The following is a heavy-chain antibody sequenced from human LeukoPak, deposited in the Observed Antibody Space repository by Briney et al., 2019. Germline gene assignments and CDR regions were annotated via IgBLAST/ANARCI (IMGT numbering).Heavy chain of an antibody. CDR2: ISSNGGST. CDR1: GFTFSSYA. J-gene: IGHJ4*02. Sequence: GGSLRLSCAASGFTFSSYAMHWVRQAPGKGLEYVSAISSNGGSTYYANSVKGRFTISRDNSKNTLYLQMGSLRAEDMAVYYCARDGYTESGFDYWGQGTLVTVSS. CDR3: ARDGYTESGFDY. V-gene: IGHV3-64*01. D-gene: IGHD5-18*01.